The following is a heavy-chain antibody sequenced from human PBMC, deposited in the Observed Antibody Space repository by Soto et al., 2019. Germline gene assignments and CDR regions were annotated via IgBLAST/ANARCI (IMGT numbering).Heavy chain of an antibody. J-gene: IGHJ6*02. CDR1: GFTFTSSA. D-gene: IGHD2-2*01. Sequence: SVKVSCKASGFTFTSSAMQWVRQARGQRLEWIGWIVVGSGNTNYAQKFQERVTITRDMSTSTAYMELGSLRSEDTAVYYCAADFGIVVVPGGMDVWGQGTTVTVSS. V-gene: IGHV1-58*02. CDR2: IVVGSGNT. CDR3: AADFGIVVVPGGMDV.